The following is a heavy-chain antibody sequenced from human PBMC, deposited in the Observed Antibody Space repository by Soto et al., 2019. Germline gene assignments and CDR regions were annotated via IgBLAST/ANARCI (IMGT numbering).Heavy chain of an antibody. CDR3: AKGKGDPNAYYYYYMDV. CDR2: ISGSGGST. CDR1: GFTFSSYA. Sequence: GGSLRLSCAASGFTFSSYAMSWVLQAPGKGLEWVSAISGSGGSTYYADSVKGRFTISRDNSKNTLYLQMNSLRAEDTAVYYCAKGKGDPNAYYYYYMDVWGKGTTVTVSS. V-gene: IGHV3-23*01. D-gene: IGHD2-21*02. J-gene: IGHJ6*03.